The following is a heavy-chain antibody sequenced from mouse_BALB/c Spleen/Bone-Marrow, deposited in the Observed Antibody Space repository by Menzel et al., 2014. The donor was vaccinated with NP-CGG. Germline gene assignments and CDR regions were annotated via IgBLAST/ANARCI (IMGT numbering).Heavy chain of an antibody. CDR2: ILPGSGST. Sequence: QVQLQQSGAELMKPGASMKIYCKATGYTFSSYWIEWVKPRPGHGLEWIGEILPGSGSTNYNERFKGKATFTADTSSNTAYMQLSILTSEDSAVYYCARAYYVNYDAMDYWGQGTSVTVSS. D-gene: IGHD2-10*01. V-gene: IGHV1-9*01. CDR1: GYTFSSYW. J-gene: IGHJ4*01. CDR3: ARAYYVNYDAMDY.